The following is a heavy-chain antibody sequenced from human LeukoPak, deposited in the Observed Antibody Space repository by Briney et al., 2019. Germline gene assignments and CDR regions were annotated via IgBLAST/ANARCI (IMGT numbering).Heavy chain of an antibody. V-gene: IGHV3-30*03. CDR2: ISHDGTTT. J-gene: IGHJ4*02. CDR1: GFTFSDYS. Sequence: PGGPLRLSCEASGFTFSDYSLHWVRQAPDKGLEWVAAISHDGTTTYYADSVQGRFTISRDNSKNTLYLQMDSLRDEDTAVYYCVSRFDYWGQGTLVTVSS. CDR3: VSRFDY.